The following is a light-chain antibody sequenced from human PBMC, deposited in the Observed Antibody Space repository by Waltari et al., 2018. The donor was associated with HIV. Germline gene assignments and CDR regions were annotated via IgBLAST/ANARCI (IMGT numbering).Light chain of an antibody. J-gene: IGKJ1*01. CDR1: QSTSGW. CDR2: RAS. CDR3: QQYNTNSPRT. Sequence: DIQMTQSPSTLSAYVGDRVTIACRPSQSTSGWWAWDQQKPGQAPKRLTYRASSLESGVPSKFSVSGSGSEFTLTISSLQPDDFATYYCQQYNTNSPRTFGQGTKVESK. V-gene: IGKV1-5*03.